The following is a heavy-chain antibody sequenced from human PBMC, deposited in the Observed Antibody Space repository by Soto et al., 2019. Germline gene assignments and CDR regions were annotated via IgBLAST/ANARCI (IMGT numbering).Heavy chain of an antibody. CDR3: ARTAHCSGGSCYRTHPDY. Sequence: SVKVSCKASGGTFSSYTISWVRQAPGQGLEWMGRIIPILGIANYAQKFQGRVTITADKSTSTAYMELSSLRSEDTAVYYCARTAHCSGGSCYRTHPDYWGQGTLVTVSS. D-gene: IGHD2-15*01. CDR2: IIPILGIA. CDR1: GGTFSSYT. V-gene: IGHV1-69*02. J-gene: IGHJ4*02.